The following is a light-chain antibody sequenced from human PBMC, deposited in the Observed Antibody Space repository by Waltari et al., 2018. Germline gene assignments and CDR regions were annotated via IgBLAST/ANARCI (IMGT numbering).Light chain of an antibody. CDR3: QQYGGSSLT. CDR2: DAS. Sequence: EIVSTQSPATLSLSPGERATLSCGASQSISSRSLAWYQQKPGLAPRLLIYDASSRATGIPDRFSGSGSGTDFTLTISRLEPEDFAVYHCQQYGGSSLTFGGGTRVEIK. CDR1: QSISSRS. V-gene: IGKV3D-20*01. J-gene: IGKJ4*01.